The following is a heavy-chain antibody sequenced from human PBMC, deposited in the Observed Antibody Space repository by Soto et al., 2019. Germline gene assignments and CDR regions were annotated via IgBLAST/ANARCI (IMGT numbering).Heavy chain of an antibody. CDR2: ISYDGSNK. V-gene: IGHV3-30*18. D-gene: IGHD6-19*01. J-gene: IGHJ4*02. CDR1: GFTFSSYG. Sequence: PGGSLRLSCAASGFTFSSYGMHWVRQAPGKGLEWVAVISYDGSNKYYADSVKGRFTISRDNSKNTLYLQMNSLRAEDTAVYYCAKQTSSSGWYTFDYWGQGTLVTAPQ. CDR3: AKQTSSSGWYTFDY.